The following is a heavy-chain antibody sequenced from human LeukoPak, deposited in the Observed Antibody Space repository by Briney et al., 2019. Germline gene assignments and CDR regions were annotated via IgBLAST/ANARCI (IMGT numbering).Heavy chain of an antibody. J-gene: IGHJ3*02. Sequence: GGSLRLSCAASGCTFSSYWMHWVRQAPGKGLVWVSLINTDGSSTSYAHSVKGRFTISRDNAKNTLYLQMNSLRAENTAVYYCARVGSYYDILTGYSDAFDIWGQGTMVTVSS. D-gene: IGHD3-9*01. CDR3: ARVGSYYDILTGYSDAFDI. V-gene: IGHV3-74*01. CDR1: GCTFSSYW. CDR2: INTDGSST.